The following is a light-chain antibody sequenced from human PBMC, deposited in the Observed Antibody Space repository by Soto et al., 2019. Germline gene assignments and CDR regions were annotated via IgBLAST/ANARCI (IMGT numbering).Light chain of an antibody. CDR2: DTS. V-gene: IGKV3-20*01. J-gene: IGKJ5*01. Sequence: EIVLTQSPGTLSLSPGERATLSCRASQSVSSSYLAWYQQKPGQAPRLLIYDTSTRATGIPARFSGSGSGTDFSLTIRGLKPEDFAVYYCQQYRMSPNTFGQGTRLEIK. CDR3: QQYRMSPNT. CDR1: QSVSSSY.